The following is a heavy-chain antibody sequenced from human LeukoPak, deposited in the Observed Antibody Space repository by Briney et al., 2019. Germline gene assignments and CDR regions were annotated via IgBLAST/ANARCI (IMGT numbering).Heavy chain of an antibody. Sequence: GSLRLSCAASGFPFSSYAMSWVRQAPGKGLEWVSAISGSGGSTYYAGSVKGRFTISRDNSKNTLYLQMNSLRAEDTAVYYCAKDLDPKMATGFFDYWGQGTLVTVSS. D-gene: IGHD5-24*01. CDR1: GFPFSSYA. V-gene: IGHV3-23*01. J-gene: IGHJ4*02. CDR3: AKDLDPKMATGFFDY. CDR2: ISGSGGST.